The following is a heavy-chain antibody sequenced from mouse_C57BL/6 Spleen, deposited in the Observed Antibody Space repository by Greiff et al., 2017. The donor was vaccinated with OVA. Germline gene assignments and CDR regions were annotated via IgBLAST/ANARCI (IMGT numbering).Heavy chain of an antibody. CDR1: GYTFTSYW. V-gene: IGHV1-52*01. D-gene: IGHD2-5*01. J-gene: IGHJ4*01. CDR3: ARRGSNYYAMDY. Sequence: QVQLQQPGAELVRPGSSVKLSCKASGYTFTSYWMHWVKQRPIQGLEWIGNIDPSDSETHYSQKFKDKATLTVDKSSSTAYMQLSSLTSEDSAVYYCARRGSNYYAMDYWGQGTSVTVSS. CDR2: IDPSDSET.